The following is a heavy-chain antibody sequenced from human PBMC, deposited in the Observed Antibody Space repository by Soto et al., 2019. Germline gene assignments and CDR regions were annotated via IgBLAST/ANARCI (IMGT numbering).Heavy chain of an antibody. CDR3: TTDPAPVEMATITPDY. Sequence: EVQLVESGGGLVKPGGSLRLSCAASGFTFSNAWMNWVRQAPGKGLEWVGRIKSKTDRGTTDYAAPVKGRFTISRDDSKNTLYLQMNSLKTEDTAVYYCTTDPAPVEMATITPDYWGQGTLVTVSS. D-gene: IGHD5-12*01. J-gene: IGHJ4*02. V-gene: IGHV3-15*07. CDR2: IKSKTDRGTT. CDR1: GFTFSNAW.